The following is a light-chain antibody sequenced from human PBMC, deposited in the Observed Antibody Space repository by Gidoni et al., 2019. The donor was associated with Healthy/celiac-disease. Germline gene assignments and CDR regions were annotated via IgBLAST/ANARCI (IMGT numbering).Light chain of an antibody. Sequence: EILMTQSPATLSVSPGERATLSCRASQSVSSNLAWYQQKPGQAPRLLIYGASTRATGIPARFSGSGSGTEFTLTISSLQSEDFAVYYCQQYNNWHPDTFGQGTKVEIK. V-gene: IGKV3-15*01. CDR1: QSVSSN. CDR2: GAS. CDR3: QQYNNWHPDT. J-gene: IGKJ1*01.